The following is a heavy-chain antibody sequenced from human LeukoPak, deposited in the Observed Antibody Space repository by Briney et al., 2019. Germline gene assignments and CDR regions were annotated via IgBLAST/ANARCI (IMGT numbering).Heavy chain of an antibody. CDR1: GDSVSSNSAA. J-gene: IGHJ5*02. CDR2: TYYRSKWYN. Sequence: SQTLSLTCAISGDSVSSNSAACNSIRQSPSRGLEWLGRTYYRSKWYNDYAVSVKSRITINPDTSKNQFSLQLNSVTPEDTTVYYCARDGRIAAAGTGWFDPWGQGTLVTVSS. CDR3: ARDGRIAAAGTGWFDP. V-gene: IGHV6-1*01. D-gene: IGHD6-13*01.